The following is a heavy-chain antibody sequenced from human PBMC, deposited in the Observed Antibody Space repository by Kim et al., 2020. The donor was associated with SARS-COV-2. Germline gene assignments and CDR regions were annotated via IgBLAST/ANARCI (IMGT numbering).Heavy chain of an antibody. J-gene: IGHJ4*02. Sequence: SETLSLTCTVSGGSISSYYWSWIRQPPGKGLEWIGYIYYSGSTNYNPSLKSRVTISVDTSKNQFSLKLSSVTAADTAVYYCARLSTVTPDYWGQGTLVTVSS. CDR3: ARLSTVTPDY. CDR2: IYYSGST. CDR1: GGSISSYY. D-gene: IGHD4-17*01. V-gene: IGHV4-59*01.